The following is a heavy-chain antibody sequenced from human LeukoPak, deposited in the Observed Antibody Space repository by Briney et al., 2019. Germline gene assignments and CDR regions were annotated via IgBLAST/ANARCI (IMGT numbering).Heavy chain of an antibody. CDR1: GGSISSGSYY. V-gene: IGHV4-61*02. CDR2: IYTSGST. J-gene: IGHJ4*02. D-gene: IGHD3-16*01. CDR3: ARVGGATLIVDY. Sequence: PSETLSLTCTVSGGSISSGSYYWSWIRQPAGKGLEWIGRIYTSGSTNYNPSLKSRVTISVDTSKNQFSLKLSSVTAADTAVYYCARVGGATLIVDYWGQGTLVTVSS.